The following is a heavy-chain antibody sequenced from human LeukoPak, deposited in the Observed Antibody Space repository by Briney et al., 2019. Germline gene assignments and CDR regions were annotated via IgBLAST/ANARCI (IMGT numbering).Heavy chain of an antibody. CDR2: ISSDSSHT. V-gene: IGHV3-21*01. CDR1: GFTFSSYS. Sequence: TGGSLRLSCAASGFTFSSYSMNWVRQAPGKGLEWVSSISSDSSHTYNADTVKGRFTISRDNAKNSPYLQMNSLRAEDTAVYYCTRDHWFDPWGQGTLVIVSS. J-gene: IGHJ5*02. CDR3: TRDHWFDP.